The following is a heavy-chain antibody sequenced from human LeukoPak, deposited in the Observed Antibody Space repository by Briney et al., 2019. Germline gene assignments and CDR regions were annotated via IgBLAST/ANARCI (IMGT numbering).Heavy chain of an antibody. J-gene: IGHJ4*02. CDR2: ISWNGARI. Sequence: GGSLRLSCAASGFTFAEYTMHWVRQAPGRGLEWVSLISWNGARIHYGDSVKGRFTISRDNSKNSLYLQMNSLRTEDTALYYCVKDLVAASENVRGWYPMDYWGQGTLVTVSS. CDR3: VKDLVAASENVRGWYPMDY. CDR1: GFTFAEYT. V-gene: IGHV3-43*01. D-gene: IGHD6-19*01.